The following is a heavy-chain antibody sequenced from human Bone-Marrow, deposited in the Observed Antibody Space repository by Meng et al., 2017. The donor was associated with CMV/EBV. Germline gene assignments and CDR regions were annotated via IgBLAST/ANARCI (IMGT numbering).Heavy chain of an antibody. J-gene: IGHJ4*02. D-gene: IGHD2-15*01. CDR1: GFTFGYYY. Sequence: GESMRRSSAASGFTFGYYYMSWVRQAPQKGPEWVATIKEDGSEEYYVDSVKGRFTLSRDNAKNSLYLQMNSLRAEDTAVYYCARYHWGGSCGDHWGRGTLVTVSS. CDR3: ARYHWGGSCGDH. CDR2: IKEDGSEE. V-gene: IGHV3-7*01.